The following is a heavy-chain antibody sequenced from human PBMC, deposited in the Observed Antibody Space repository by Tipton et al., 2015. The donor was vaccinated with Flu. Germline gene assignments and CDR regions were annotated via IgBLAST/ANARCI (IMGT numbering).Heavy chain of an antibody. V-gene: IGHV4-34*01. CDR3: ARDRPLYCTNGVCPAANFDL. CDR2: INHSGST. Sequence: TLSLTCAVYGGSFSGYYWSWIRQPPGKGLEWIGEINHSGSTNYNPSLKSRVTISVDTSKNQFSLKLSSVTAADTAVYYCARDRPLYCTNGVCPAANFDLWGRGTLVTVSS. CDR1: GGSFSGYY. J-gene: IGHJ2*01. D-gene: IGHD2-8*01.